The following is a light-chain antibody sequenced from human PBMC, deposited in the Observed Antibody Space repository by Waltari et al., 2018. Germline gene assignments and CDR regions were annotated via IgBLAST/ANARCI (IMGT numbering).Light chain of an antibody. V-gene: IGKV1D-12*01. CDR1: QDISGW. Sequence: DIQMTQSPSSVSASVGDRVTITCRASQDISGWLDWYQQKPGKAPKLLSYAASSLQGGVPERFSGTGSGTDFTLTINGLQPEDFGTYYCQQAHSFPFTFGPGTKVDV. CDR2: AAS. CDR3: QQAHSFPFT. J-gene: IGKJ3*01.